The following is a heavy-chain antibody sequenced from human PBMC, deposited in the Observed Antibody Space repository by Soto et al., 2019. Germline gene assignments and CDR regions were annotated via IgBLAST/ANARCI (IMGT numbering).Heavy chain of an antibody. CDR3: ARAAVDGEYYYFDY. J-gene: IGHJ4*02. V-gene: IGHV1-2*02. CDR1: AYTFTGYY. D-gene: IGHD3-10*01. CDR2: LNPNTGVT. Sequence: QVQLVQSGAEVKKPGASVMVSCKASAYTFTGYYIHWVRQAPGQGLEWMGWLNPNTGVTKYAHNFQGRVIMTRDTSISTAYMHLSSLTSDDTAIYYCARAAVDGEYYYFDYWGQGTLVTVSS.